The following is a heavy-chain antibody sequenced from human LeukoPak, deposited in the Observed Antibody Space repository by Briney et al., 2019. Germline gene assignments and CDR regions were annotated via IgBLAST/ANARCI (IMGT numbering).Heavy chain of an antibody. D-gene: IGHD3-3*01. CDR2: IYYSGST. CDR3: ARVFRNWFDP. J-gene: IGHJ5*02. CDR1: GGSISSYY. Sequence: SETLCLTCTVSGGSISSYYWSWIRQPPGKGLEWIGYIYYSGSTNYNPSLKSRVTISVDTSKNQLSLKLSSVTAADTAVYYCARVFRNWFDPWGQGTLVTVSS. V-gene: IGHV4-59*01.